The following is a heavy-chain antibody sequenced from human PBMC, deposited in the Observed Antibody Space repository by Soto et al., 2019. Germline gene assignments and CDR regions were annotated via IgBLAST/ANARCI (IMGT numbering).Heavy chain of an antibody. CDR1: GFTFSSYA. D-gene: IGHD2-2*01. V-gene: IGHV3-30-3*01. CDR3: ARDHQRSIPSPPDV. CDR2: ISYDGSNK. J-gene: IGHJ6*02. Sequence: VGSLRLSCAASGFTFSSYAMHWVRQAPGKGLEWVAVISYDGSNKYYADSVKGRFTISRDNSKNTLYLQMNSLRAEDTAVYYCARDHQRSIPSPPDVWGQGTTVTVSS.